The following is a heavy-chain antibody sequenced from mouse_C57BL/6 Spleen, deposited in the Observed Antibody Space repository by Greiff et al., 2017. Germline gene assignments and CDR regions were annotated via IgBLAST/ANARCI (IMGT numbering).Heavy chain of an antibody. CDR2: ISAGGSYT. V-gene: IGHV5-4*01. CDR1: GFTFSSYA. J-gene: IGHJ1*03. Sequence: EVQRVESGGGLVKPGGSLKLSCAASGFTFSSYAMSWVRQTPEKRLEWVATISAGGSYTYYPDNVKGRFTVSRDNTKNNLYLQMSHLKSEDTAMYYCAREYGPWYFDVWGTGTTVTVSS. CDR3: AREYGPWYFDV. D-gene: IGHD1-1*02.